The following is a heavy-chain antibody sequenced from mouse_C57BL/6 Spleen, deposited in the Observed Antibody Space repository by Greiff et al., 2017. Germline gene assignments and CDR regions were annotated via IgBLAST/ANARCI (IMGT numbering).Heavy chain of an antibody. CDR2: IYPGDGDT. Sequence: QVQLKQSGPELVRPGASVKISCKASGYAFSSSWMNWVKQRPGKGLEWIGRIYPGDGDTKYNGKFKGKATLTAAKSSSTAYMQLSSRTSEDSAVYFCASSGGTSGYAMDYWGQGTSVTVSS. J-gene: IGHJ4*01. CDR1: GYAFSSSW. D-gene: IGHD4-1*01. V-gene: IGHV1-82*01. CDR3: ASSGGTSGYAMDY.